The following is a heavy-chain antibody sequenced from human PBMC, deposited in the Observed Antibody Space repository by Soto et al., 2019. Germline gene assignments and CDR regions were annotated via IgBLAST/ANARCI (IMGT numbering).Heavy chain of an antibody. V-gene: IGHV1-69*02. CDR1: GGTFSSYT. CDR3: ARAGSSWVDY. CDR2: IIPILGIA. J-gene: IGHJ4*02. Sequence: QVQLVQSGAEVKKPGSSVRVSCKASGGTFSSYTITWVRQAPGQGLEWMGRIIPILGIANYAQKFQGRVTITADKSTSPAYMELSSLRSEDTAVYYCARAGSSWVDYWGQGTLVTVSS. D-gene: IGHD6-13*01.